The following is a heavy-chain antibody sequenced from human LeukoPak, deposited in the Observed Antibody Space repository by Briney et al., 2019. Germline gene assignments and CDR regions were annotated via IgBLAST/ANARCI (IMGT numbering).Heavy chain of an antibody. V-gene: IGHV3-7*03. D-gene: IGHD3-3*01. CDR1: GFTFSSYG. CDR2: INQDGSEK. J-gene: IGHJ4*02. CDR3: AKEQRFLEWLPFMGLFDY. Sequence: GGSLRLSCAASGFTFSSYGMHWVRQAPGKGLEWVAHINQDGSEKYYVDSVKGRFTVSRDNAKNSLYLQMNSLRAEDTAVYYCAKEQRFLEWLPFMGLFDYWGQGTLVTVSS.